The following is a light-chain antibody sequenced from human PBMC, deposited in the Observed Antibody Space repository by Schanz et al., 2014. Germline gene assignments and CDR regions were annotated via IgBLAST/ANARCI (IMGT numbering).Light chain of an antibody. CDR2: AAS. CDR3: QQANSFPLT. J-gene: IGKJ4*01. CDR1: QSISGW. V-gene: IGKV1-12*01. Sequence: DIQMTQSPSTLSASVGDRVTITCRASQSISGWLAWYQQKPGKAPKFLIYAASNLQSGVPSRFSGSGSGTDFTLTISSLQPEDFATYYCQQANSFPLTFGGGTKVESK.